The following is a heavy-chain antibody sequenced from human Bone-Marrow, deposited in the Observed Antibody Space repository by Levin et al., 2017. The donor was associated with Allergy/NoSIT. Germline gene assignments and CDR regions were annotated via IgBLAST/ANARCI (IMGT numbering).Heavy chain of an antibody. Sequence: KISCKASGGTFSTYTLSWVRQAPGQGLEWMGGIIPIFGTANYAQNFQGTVTITADESTSTAYMELSSLRSEDTAVYYCAGGDRYCSNTRCRYGMDVWGPGTTVTVSS. V-gene: IGHV1-69*01. CDR1: GGTFSTYT. CDR3: AGGDRYCSNTRCRYGMDV. D-gene: IGHD2-2*01. CDR2: IIPIFGTA. J-gene: IGHJ6*02.